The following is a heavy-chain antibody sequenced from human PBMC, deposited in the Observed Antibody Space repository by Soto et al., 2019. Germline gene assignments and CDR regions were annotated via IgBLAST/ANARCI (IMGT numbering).Heavy chain of an antibody. J-gene: IGHJ4*02. CDR2: ISGSGGST. CDR1: GFTFSSYS. CDR3: AKASPSGGYYASFDY. Sequence: PGGSLRLSCAASGFTFSSYSMSWVRQAPGEGLEWVSAISGSGGSTYYADSVKGRFTISRDNSKNTLYLQMNSLRAEDTAVYYCAKASPSGGYYASFDYWGQGNLVTSPQ. V-gene: IGHV3-23*01. D-gene: IGHD3-22*01.